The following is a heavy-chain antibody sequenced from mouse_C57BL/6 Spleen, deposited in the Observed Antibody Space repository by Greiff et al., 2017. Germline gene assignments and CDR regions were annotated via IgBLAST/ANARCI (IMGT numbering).Heavy chain of an antibody. D-gene: IGHD1-1*01. J-gene: IGHJ2*01. CDR3: ARSSYGSSPFDY. CDR2: INPNNGGT. V-gene: IGHV1-18*01. Sequence: EVQLQQSGPELVKPGASVKIPCKASGYTFTDYNMDWVKQSHGKSLEWIGDINPNNGGTIYNQKFKGKATLTVDKSSSTAYMELRSLTSEDTAVYYCARSSYGSSPFDYWGQGTTLTVSS. CDR1: GYTFTDYN.